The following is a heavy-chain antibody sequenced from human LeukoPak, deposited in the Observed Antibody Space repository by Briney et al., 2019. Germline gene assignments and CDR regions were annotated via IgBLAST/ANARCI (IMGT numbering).Heavy chain of an antibody. Sequence: PSETLSLTCTVSGYSISGGYYWGWIRQPPGKGLEWIGSIYHSGSTYYNPSLKSRVTISVDTSKNQFSLKLSSVTAADTAVYYCARAIEVGAMTPFDYWGQGTLVTVSS. J-gene: IGHJ4*02. D-gene: IGHD1-26*01. CDR1: GYSISGGYY. CDR2: IYHSGST. V-gene: IGHV4-38-2*02. CDR3: ARAIEVGAMTPFDY.